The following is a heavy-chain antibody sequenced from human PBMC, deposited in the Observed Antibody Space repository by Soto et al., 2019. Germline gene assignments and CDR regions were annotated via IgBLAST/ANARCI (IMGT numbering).Heavy chain of an antibody. J-gene: IGHJ4*02. CDR1: GFIFSSYG. V-gene: IGHV3-30*18. CDR2: MSFDGSIK. CDR3: AKARALWFGELLPNYFDY. D-gene: IGHD3-10*01. Sequence: GGSLRLSCAASGFIFSSYGMNWVRQAPGKGLEWVAVMSFDGSIKYYADSVKGRFTISRDNSKNTLYLQMNSLRAEDTAVYYCAKARALWFGELLPNYFDYWGQGTLVTVSS.